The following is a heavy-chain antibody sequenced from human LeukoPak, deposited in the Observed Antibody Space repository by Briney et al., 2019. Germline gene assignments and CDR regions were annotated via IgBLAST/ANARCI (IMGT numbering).Heavy chain of an antibody. CDR3: ARDRIAIFGVVTSASDI. Sequence: ASVKVSCKASGGTFSSYVISWVRQAPGQGLEWMGGIIPIFGTANYAQKFQGRVTITADESTSTAYMELSSLRSEDTAVYYCARDRIAIFGVVTSASDIWGQGTMVTVSS. V-gene: IGHV1-69*01. D-gene: IGHD3-3*01. CDR1: GGTFSSYV. CDR2: IIPIFGTA. J-gene: IGHJ3*02.